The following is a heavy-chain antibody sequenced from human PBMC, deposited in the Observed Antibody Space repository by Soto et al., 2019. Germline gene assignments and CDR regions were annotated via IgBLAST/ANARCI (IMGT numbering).Heavy chain of an antibody. CDR1: GYSFINYG. CDR3: VRGLDGSGSYYTDY. V-gene: IGHV1-18*01. D-gene: IGHD3-10*01. J-gene: IGHJ4*02. Sequence: VASVKVSCKGSGYSFINYGISWVRQAPGQGLEWMGWISVYNGNTNYAQNLQGRVTMATDTSTSTAYMELRSLRSDDTAVYYCVRGLDGSGSYYTDYWGLGTLVTVSS. CDR2: ISVYNGNT.